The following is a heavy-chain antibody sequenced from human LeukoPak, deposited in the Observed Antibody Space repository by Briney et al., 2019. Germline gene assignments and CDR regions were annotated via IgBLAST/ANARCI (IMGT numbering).Heavy chain of an antibody. CDR1: GFTFSDYY. CDR3: ARGNSDYDHDY. Sequence: GGSLRLSCAASGFTFSDYYMTWIRQAPGKGLEWVSYISSGNNYTNYADSVKGRFTVTRDNAKNSLSLQMNSLRADDTAVYYCARGNSDYDHDYWGQGTLVTVSS. V-gene: IGHV3-11*06. CDR2: ISSGNNYT. J-gene: IGHJ4*02. D-gene: IGHD5-12*01.